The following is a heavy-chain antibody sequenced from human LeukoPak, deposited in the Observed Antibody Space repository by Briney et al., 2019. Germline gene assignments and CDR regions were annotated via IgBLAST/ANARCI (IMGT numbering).Heavy chain of an antibody. Sequence: ASVKVSCKASGYTFTGYYMHWVRQAPGQGLEWMGWINPNSGGTNYAQKFQGRVTMTRDTSISTAYMELSRLRSDDTAVYYCARLTTVVTPRSYWGQGTLVTVSS. D-gene: IGHD4-23*01. CDR2: INPNSGGT. CDR3: ARLTTVVTPRSY. J-gene: IGHJ4*02. CDR1: GYTFTGYY. V-gene: IGHV1-2*02.